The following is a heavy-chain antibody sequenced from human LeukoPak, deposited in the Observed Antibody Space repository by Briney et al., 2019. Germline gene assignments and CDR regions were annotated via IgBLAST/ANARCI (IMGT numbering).Heavy chain of an antibody. D-gene: IGHD4-17*01. CDR2: IVVGSGNT. CDR3: AAETLRDYYYGMDV. Sequence: GASVKVSCKASGFTFTSSAVQWVRQARGQRLEWIGWIVVGSGNTNYAQKFQERVTITRDMSTSTAYMELSSLRSEDTAVYYCAAETLRDYYYGMDVWGQGTTVTV. J-gene: IGHJ6*02. V-gene: IGHV1-58*01. CDR1: GFTFTSSA.